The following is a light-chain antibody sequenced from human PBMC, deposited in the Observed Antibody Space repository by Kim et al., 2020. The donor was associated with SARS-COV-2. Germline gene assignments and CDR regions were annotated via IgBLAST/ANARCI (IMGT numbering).Light chain of an antibody. CDR2: DAS. CDR3: QQYNNWPPIT. J-gene: IGKJ5*01. CDR1: QSVRSD. Sequence: YPGERVTLSCRASQSVRSDLAWYQQKPGQGPRLLIYDASTRAPGVPARFSGSGSGTEFTLTISSLQSEDFAVYYCQQYNNWPPITFGQGTRLEIK. V-gene: IGKV3-15*01.